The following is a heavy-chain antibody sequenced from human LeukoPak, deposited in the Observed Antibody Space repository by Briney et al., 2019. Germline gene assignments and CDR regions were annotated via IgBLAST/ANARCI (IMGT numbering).Heavy chain of an antibody. D-gene: IGHD6-19*01. CDR1: GFTFSSYS. CDR3: ARGSTYSSGWYTGFDY. CDR2: ITSSSSYI. Sequence: GGSLRLSCAASGFTFSSYSMTWVRQAPGKGLEWVSCITSSSSYIYYADSVKGRFTISRDNAENSLYLQMNSLRAEDTAVYYCARGSTYSSGWYTGFDYWGQGTLVTVSS. J-gene: IGHJ4*02. V-gene: IGHV3-21*01.